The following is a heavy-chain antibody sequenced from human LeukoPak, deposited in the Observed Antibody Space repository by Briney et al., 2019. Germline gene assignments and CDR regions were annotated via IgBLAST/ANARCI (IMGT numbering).Heavy chain of an antibody. CDR2: IYTSGST. CDR1: GGSISSYY. V-gene: IGHV4-4*07. Sequence: SETLSLTCTVSGGSISSYYWSWIRQPAGQGLEWIGRIYTSGSTNYNPSLKSRVTMSVDTSKNQFSLKLSSVTAADTAVYYCASTYSSSWNSYGMDVWGQGTTVTVSS. D-gene: IGHD6-13*01. J-gene: IGHJ6*02. CDR3: ASTYSSSWNSYGMDV.